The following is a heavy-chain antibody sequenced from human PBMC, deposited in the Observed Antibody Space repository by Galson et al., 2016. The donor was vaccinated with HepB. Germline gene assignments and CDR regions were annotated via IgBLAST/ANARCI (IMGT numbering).Heavy chain of an antibody. CDR3: ARRVDRRRDFDY. V-gene: IGHV3-30-3*01. CDR1: GFTFSSYD. Sequence: SLRLSCAASGFTFSSYDMLWVRQAAGKGLEWLAVISYDGGNKYYADSVKGRFTISKDNSKNMLYLHMNSLRTEDTALYFCARRVDRRRDFDYWSQGTLVTVSS. CDR2: ISYDGGNK. J-gene: IGHJ4*02.